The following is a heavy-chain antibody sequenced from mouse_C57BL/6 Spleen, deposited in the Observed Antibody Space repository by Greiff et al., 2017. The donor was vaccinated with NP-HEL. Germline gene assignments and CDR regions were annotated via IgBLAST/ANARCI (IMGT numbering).Heavy chain of an antibody. CDR3: DSNYYYAMDY. CDR2: ISSGSSTI. D-gene: IGHD2-5*01. CDR1: GFTFSDYG. J-gene: IGHJ4*01. Sequence: DVMLVESGGGLVKPGGSLKLSCAASGFTFSDYGMHWVRQAPEKGLEWVAYISSGSSTIYYADTVKGRFTISRDNAKNTLFLQMTSLRSEDTAMYYCDSNYYYAMDYWGQRTSVTVSS. V-gene: IGHV5-17*01.